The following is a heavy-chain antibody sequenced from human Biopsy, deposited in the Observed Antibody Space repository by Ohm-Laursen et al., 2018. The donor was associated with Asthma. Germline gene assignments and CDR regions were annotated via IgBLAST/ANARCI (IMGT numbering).Heavy chain of an antibody. CDR2: ISYDGGNK. D-gene: IGHD4-23*01. Sequence: SLGLSCLASGFSLSLYEVHWVSPAPRKGMEWVAVISYDGGNKFYGDSVKGRFTLSRDNSRNTLYLQMNSLRVEDTAIYYCARTHERWTSIQDDALDIWGQGTMVIVSS. J-gene: IGHJ3*02. V-gene: IGHV3-30*03. CDR1: GFSLSLYE. CDR3: ARTHERWTSIQDDALDI.